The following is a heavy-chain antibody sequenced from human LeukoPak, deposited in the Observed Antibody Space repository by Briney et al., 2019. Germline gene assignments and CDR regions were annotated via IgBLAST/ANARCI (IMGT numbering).Heavy chain of an antibody. Sequence: SETLSLSCTLSGGSITSDSDYWGWLRQPPGKGLEWIGSVYYSGSTFHNPSLRSRVTLSVDPSKNQFSLRLRSVTAADTAVYYCAREDGYNMDDAFDIWGQGTMVSVSS. CDR2: VYYSGST. J-gene: IGHJ3*02. D-gene: IGHD5-24*01. CDR3: AREDGYNMDDAFDI. CDR1: GGSITSDSDY. V-gene: IGHV4-39*01.